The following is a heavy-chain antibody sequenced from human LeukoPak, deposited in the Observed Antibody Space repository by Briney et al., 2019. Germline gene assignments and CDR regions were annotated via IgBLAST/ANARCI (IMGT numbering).Heavy chain of an antibody. CDR2: LRGNGDT. CDR1: GFTFSSYA. J-gene: IGHJ4*02. V-gene: IGHV3-23*01. Sequence: GGSLRLSCAASGFTFSSYAMSWVREAPARGLEWVSSLRGNGDTFYADSVKGRFTISRGNSKNTVDLQLNSLRDGDTALYYCAKDSPLSQGRHPYYFGYWGLGTLVTVSS. CDR3: AKDSPLSQGRHPYYFGY. D-gene: IGHD3-16*02.